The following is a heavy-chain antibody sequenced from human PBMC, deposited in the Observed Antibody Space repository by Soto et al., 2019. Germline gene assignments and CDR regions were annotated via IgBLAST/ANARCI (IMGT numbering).Heavy chain of an antibody. Sequence: QVQLVESGGGVVQPGRSLRLSCAASGFTFSSYAMHGVRQAPGKGLEWVAVISYDGSNKYYADSVKGRFTISRDKSKNTLYLQMNSRRAEDTAVYYCARDSLAGTTWGSYYYCGMDVWGQGTTVTVSS. CDR2: ISYDGSNK. V-gene: IGHV3-30-3*01. CDR3: ARDSLAGTTWGSYYYCGMDV. CDR1: GFTFSSYA. J-gene: IGHJ6*02. D-gene: IGHD1-1*01.